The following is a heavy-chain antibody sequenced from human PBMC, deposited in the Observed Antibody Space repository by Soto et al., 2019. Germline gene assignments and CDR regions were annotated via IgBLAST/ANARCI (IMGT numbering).Heavy chain of an antibody. Sequence: PSETLSLTCTVSGGSISNYYWNWIRQTPGKGLEWIGYIDYSGNTNYNPSLKSRVTISVDTSKNQVSLNVSSVTAADSAVYYCRGARPSPQEFDYWGQGTLVTVSS. CDR2: IDYSGNT. CDR1: GGSISNYY. J-gene: IGHJ4*02. CDR3: RGARPSPQEFDY. D-gene: IGHD3-10*01. V-gene: IGHV4-59*01.